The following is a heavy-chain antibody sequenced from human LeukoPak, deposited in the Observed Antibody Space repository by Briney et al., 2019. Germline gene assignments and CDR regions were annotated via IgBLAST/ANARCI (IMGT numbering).Heavy chain of an antibody. CDR3: ARDFYFMDV. CDR1: GFTISSYW. V-gene: IGHV3-7*01. CDR2: IKQDATEK. Sequence: GGSLRLSCAASGFTISSYWMNWVRQAPGKGLEWVANIKQDATEKYYVDSVKGRFTIFRDNAKNSLYLQMISLRAEDTAVYYCARDFYFMDVWGRGTTVTVS. J-gene: IGHJ6*03.